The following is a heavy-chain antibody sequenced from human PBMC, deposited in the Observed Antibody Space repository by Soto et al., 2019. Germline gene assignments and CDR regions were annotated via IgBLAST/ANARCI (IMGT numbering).Heavy chain of an antibody. CDR2: IWYDGSNK. J-gene: IGHJ4*02. D-gene: IGHD6-19*01. CDR3: ATLRAVASDY. V-gene: IGHV3-33*01. Sequence: GGSLRLSCAASGFTFSSYGMHWVRQAPGKGLGWVAVIWYDGSNKYYADSVKGRFTISRDNSKNTLYLQMNSLRAEDTAVYYCATLRAVASDYWGQGTLVTVSS. CDR1: GFTFSSYG.